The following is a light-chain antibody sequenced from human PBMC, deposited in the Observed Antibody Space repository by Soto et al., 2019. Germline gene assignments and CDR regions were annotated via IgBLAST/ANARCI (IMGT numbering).Light chain of an antibody. CDR3: CSNAGGPRV. V-gene: IGLV2-11*01. CDR1: SSDVGRYDY. Sequence: QSALTQPRSVSGSPGQSVTISCTGTSSDVGRYDYVSWYQQSPGKAPKLIIYDVTKRPSGVPDRFSGSKSGDTASLTISGLQTEDEADYYCCSNAGGPRVFGEGTKLTVL. CDR2: DVT. J-gene: IGLJ2*01.